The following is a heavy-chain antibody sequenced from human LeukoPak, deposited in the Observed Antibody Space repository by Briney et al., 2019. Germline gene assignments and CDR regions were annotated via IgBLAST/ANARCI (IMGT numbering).Heavy chain of an antibody. D-gene: IGHD3-10*01. J-gene: IGHJ6*03. Sequence: SETLSLTCTVSGGSISSYFWTWVRQPAGKGLEWIGRIYTSGSNNYNPSLKSRVTMSIDTSKNQFSLKLSSVTAADTAVYYCSRGYYYMDVWGKGTTVTVSS. V-gene: IGHV4-4*07. CDR3: SRGYYYMDV. CDR2: IYTSGSN. CDR1: GGSISSYF.